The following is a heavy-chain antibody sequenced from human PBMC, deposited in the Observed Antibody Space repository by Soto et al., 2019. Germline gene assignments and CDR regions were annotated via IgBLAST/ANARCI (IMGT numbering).Heavy chain of an antibody. V-gene: IGHV1-24*01. CDR2: FDPEDSET. D-gene: IGHD2-2*01. CDR3: ATLLREYCSSTSCYFGAQNYYFDY. J-gene: IGHJ4*02. CDR1: GYTLTELS. Sequence: ASWKVSCKLSGYTLTELSMHWVRQAPGKGLERMGGFDPEDSETIYAQKLQGRVTMTEDTSTDTAYMKMSSLRSEDTAVYYCATLLREYCSSTSCYFGAQNYYFDYWGQGTLVTVSS.